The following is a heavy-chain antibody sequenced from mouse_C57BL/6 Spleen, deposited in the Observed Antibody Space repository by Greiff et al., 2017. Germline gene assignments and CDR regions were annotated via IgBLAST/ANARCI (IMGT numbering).Heavy chain of an antibody. CDR2: IRSKSNNYAT. V-gene: IGHV10-1*01. Sequence: EVQVVESGGGLVQPKGSLKLSCAASGFSFNTYAMNWVRQAPGKGLEWVARIRSKSNNYATYYADSVKDRFTISRDDSESMLYLQMNNLKTEDTAMYYCVRQYDYYAMDDWGQGTSVTVSS. CDR3: VRQYDYYAMDD. J-gene: IGHJ4*01. CDR1: GFSFNTYA.